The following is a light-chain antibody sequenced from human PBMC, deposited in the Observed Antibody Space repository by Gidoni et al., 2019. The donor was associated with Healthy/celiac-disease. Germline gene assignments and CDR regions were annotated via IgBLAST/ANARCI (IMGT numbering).Light chain of an antibody. CDR1: QGLSSY. CDR2: AAS. Sequence: DIQLTQSPSFLSASVGDRVTITCRASQGLSSYLAWYQQKPGKAPKLLIYAASTLQSWVPSRFSGSGSGTEFTLTISSLQPEEFATYYCQQLNSYPITFGQGTRLEIK. V-gene: IGKV1-9*01. CDR3: QQLNSYPIT. J-gene: IGKJ5*01.